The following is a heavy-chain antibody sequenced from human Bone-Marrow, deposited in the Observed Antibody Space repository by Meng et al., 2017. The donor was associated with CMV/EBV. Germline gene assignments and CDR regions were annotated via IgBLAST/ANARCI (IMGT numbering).Heavy chain of an antibody. D-gene: IGHD3-22*01. CDR2: INPNSGGT. CDR3: ARSLDYDSSGSYY. J-gene: IGHJ4*02. CDR1: GYTFTGYY. Sequence: KAYGYTFTGYYMHWVRQAPGQGLEWMGWINPNSGGTNYAQKFQGRVTMTRDTSISTAYMELSRLRSDDTAVYYCARSLDYDSSGSYYWGQGTLVTVSS. V-gene: IGHV1-2*02.